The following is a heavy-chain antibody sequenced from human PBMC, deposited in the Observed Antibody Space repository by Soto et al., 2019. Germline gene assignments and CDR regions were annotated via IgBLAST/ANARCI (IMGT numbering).Heavy chain of an antibody. Sequence: VGSLRLSCAASGFTFYNFAMSWVRQAPGKGLEWVSGISDSGHSTYYADSARGRFTISRDNSKNTLYLQMNSLRAEDTAVYYCAKVLFGFTYGKFDYWGQGTLVTVSS. J-gene: IGHJ4*02. CDR1: GFTFYNFA. CDR2: ISDSGHST. CDR3: AKVLFGFTYGKFDY. V-gene: IGHV3-23*01. D-gene: IGHD5-18*01.